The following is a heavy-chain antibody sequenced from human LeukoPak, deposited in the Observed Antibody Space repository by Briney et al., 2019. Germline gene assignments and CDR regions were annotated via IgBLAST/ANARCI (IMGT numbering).Heavy chain of an antibody. CDR2: ISSSSSYI. V-gene: IGHV3-21*04. Sequence: GGSLRLSCAASGYTFSSYSMNWVRQAPGKGLKWVSSISSSSSYIYYADSVKGRFTISRDNAKNSLYLQMNSLRAEDTAVYYCAKDRGYCSGGSCFNWFDPWGQGTLVTVSS. D-gene: IGHD2-15*01. CDR3: AKDRGYCSGGSCFNWFDP. J-gene: IGHJ5*02. CDR1: GYTFSSYS.